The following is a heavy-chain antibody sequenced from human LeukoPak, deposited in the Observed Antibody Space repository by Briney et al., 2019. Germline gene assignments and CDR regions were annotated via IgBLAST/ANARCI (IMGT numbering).Heavy chain of an antibody. D-gene: IGHD4-17*01. J-gene: IGHJ4*02. CDR1: GFTFSSYA. CDR3: TYLGTTVTNGFDY. CDR2: ISGSGGST. Sequence: HPGGSLRLSCAASGFTFSSYAMSWVRQAPGKGLEWVSAISGSGGSTYYADSVKGRFTISRDNSKNTLYLQMNSLRAEDTAVYYCTYLGTTVTNGFDYWGQGTLVTVSS. V-gene: IGHV3-23*01.